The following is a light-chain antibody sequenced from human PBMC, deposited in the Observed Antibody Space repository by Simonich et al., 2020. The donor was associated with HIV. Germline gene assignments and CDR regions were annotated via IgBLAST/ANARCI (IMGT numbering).Light chain of an antibody. CDR3: QQYGSSPLT. CDR2: TSS. CDR1: QSVNSNF. V-gene: IGKV3-20*01. Sequence: EIVLTQSPGTLSLSPGERATLSCRASQSVNSNFLAWYQQKPGQAPRLLIYTSSSRTTGIPDRFSGSGSGTDFTLTISRLEPEGFAVYYCQQYGSSPLTFGGGTKVEIK. J-gene: IGKJ4*01.